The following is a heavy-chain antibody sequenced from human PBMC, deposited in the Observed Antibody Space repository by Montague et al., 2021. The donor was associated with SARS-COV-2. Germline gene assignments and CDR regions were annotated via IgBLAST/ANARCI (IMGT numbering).Heavy chain of an antibody. CDR3: AREPQLWTGAFS. CDR1: GFTFSTYY. V-gene: IGHV3-74*01. J-gene: IGHJ4*02. CDR2: IKEDGSKT. Sequence: SLRLSCTASGFTFSTYYMHWFGQTPGKGLLWVARIKEDGSKTAYAASVKGRFSISRDNAKDTLYLEMKSLAVDDSGVYYCAREPQLWTGAFSGGQGTPVTVSS. D-gene: IGHD2/OR15-2a*01.